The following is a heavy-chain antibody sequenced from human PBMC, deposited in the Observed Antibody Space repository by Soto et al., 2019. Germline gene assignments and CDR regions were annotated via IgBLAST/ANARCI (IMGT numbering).Heavy chain of an antibody. CDR2: INHSGST. CDR1: GGSFSGYY. V-gene: IGHV4-34*01. CDR3: ARDKIVVVVAATWGPYYYYYAMDV. Sequence: QVQLQQWGAGLLKPSETLSLTCAVYGGSFSGYYWSWIRQPPGKGLEWIGEINHSGSTNYNPSLKSRVTISVDTSKNQFSLKLSSVTAADTAVYYCARDKIVVVVAATWGPYYYYYAMDVWGQGTTVTVSS. J-gene: IGHJ6*02. D-gene: IGHD2-15*01.